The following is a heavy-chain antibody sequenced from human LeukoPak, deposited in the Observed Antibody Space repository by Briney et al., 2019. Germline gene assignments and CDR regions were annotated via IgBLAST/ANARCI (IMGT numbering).Heavy chain of an antibody. D-gene: IGHD5-24*01. CDR2: IEHGGST. V-gene: IGHV4-34*01. Sequence: SETLSLTCAVYGGSFSGYYWSWIRQPPGKGLEWIGEIEHGGSTVYNPSLESRVSMSVDTSKNQFSLRLTSVAAADTAVYYCARVEMATIPNYFYYYMDGWGKGTTVTVSS. CDR1: GGSFSGYY. J-gene: IGHJ6*03. CDR3: ARVEMATIPNYFYYYMDG.